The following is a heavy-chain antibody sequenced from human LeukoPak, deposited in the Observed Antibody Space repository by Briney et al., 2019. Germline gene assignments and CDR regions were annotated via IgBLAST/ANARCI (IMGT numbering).Heavy chain of an antibody. J-gene: IGHJ4*02. V-gene: IGHV4-4*02. CDR3: ARMSPRYYYGSGGLPGSDY. CDR2: IYHSGST. CDR1: GGSISSSNW. Sequence: SETLSLTCAVSGGSISSSNWRSWVRQPPGKGLEWIGEIYHSGSTNYNPSLKSRVTISVDKSKNQFSLKLSSVTAADTAVYYCARMSPRYYYGSGGLPGSDYWGQGTLVTVSS. D-gene: IGHD3-10*01.